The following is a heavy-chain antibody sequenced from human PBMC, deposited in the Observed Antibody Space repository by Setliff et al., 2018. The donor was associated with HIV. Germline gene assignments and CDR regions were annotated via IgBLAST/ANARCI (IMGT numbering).Heavy chain of an antibody. CDR3: ARGRRNYFYYYYYYMDV. CDR2: IYYSGST. Sequence: LSLTCTVSGGSISSGGYYWSWIRQHPGKGLEWIGYIYYSGSTYYNPSLKSRVTISIDTSKNQFSLKLSSVTAADTAVYYCARGRRNYFYYYYYYMDVWGKGTTVTVSS. J-gene: IGHJ6*03. V-gene: IGHV4-31*03. D-gene: IGHD1-7*01. CDR1: GGSISSGGYY.